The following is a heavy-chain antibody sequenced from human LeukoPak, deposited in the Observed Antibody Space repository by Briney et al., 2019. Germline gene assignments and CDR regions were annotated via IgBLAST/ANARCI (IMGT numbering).Heavy chain of an antibody. D-gene: IGHD1-1*01. Sequence: PGGSLRLSCAASGFTFTKYWMSWVRQAPGKGPEWVANMKEDGSEKSYVDSVKGRFTISRDNARNSLFLQMNSLRADDTAVYYCTSAWNDGNNFWGQGTLVSVSA. CDR3: TSAWNDGNNF. CDR2: MKEDGSEK. J-gene: IGHJ4*02. CDR1: GFTFTKYW. V-gene: IGHV3-7*01.